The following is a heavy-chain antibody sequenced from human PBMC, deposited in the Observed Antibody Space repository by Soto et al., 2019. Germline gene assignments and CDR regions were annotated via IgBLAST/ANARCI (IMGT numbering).Heavy chain of an antibody. CDR3: ARLDISGHYSAYSSDF. V-gene: IGHV4-31*03. CDR2: IYYSGST. D-gene: IGHD3-22*01. J-gene: IGHJ4*02. Sequence: SETLSLTCTVSGGSISSGGYYWSWIRQHPGKGLEWIGYIYYSGSTYYNPSLKSRVTISVDTSKNQFSLKLSSVTAADTAVYYCARLDISGHYSAYSSDFWGQGTLVTGS. CDR1: GGSISSGGYY.